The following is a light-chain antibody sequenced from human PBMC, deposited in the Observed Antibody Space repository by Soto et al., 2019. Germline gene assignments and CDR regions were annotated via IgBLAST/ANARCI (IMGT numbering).Light chain of an antibody. J-gene: IGKJ5*01. CDR2: DAS. CDR1: QSVSSH. V-gene: IGKV3-11*01. Sequence: EIVLTQSPATLSLSPGERGTLSCRASQSVSSHLAWYQQKPGQAPRLLIYDASKRPTGIPARFRGSGSGTDFTLTISSLEPEDFAVYYCQQRSDRLPITFGQGTRLEIK. CDR3: QQRSDRLPIT.